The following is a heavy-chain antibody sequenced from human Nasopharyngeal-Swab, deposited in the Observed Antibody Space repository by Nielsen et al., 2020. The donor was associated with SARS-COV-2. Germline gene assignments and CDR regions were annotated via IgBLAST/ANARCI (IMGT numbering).Heavy chain of an antibody. J-gene: IGHJ6*02. Sequence: WIRQPPGKRLQHIGSIYYDGNTYYDPSLKGRLTISVDTSRDQFSLKLSSVTAADTAIYFCARQQEGYYYYYGMDVWGQGTPVTVSS. CDR2: IYYDGNT. V-gene: IGHV4-39*01. CDR3: ARQQEGYYYYYGMDV.